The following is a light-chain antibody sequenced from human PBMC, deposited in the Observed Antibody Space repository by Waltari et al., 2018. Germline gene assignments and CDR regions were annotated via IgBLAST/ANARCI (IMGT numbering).Light chain of an antibody. CDR2: NTN. CDR1: SGSVSSDHY. J-gene: IGLJ3*02. V-gene: IGLV8-61*01. Sequence: QTVVTQEPSFSVSPGGTITLTCGLSSGSVSSDHYPSWYQQTPGQAPRTPIYNTNPPASGVPARFSGSILGAKAALTITGAQADDECAYYCALYMGGGIWVFGGGTYLTVL. CDR3: ALYMGGGIWV.